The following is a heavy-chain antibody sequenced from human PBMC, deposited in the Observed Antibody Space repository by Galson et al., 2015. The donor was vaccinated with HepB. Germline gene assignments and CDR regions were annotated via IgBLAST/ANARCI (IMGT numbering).Heavy chain of an antibody. CDR2: MNPNSGNT. V-gene: IGHV1-8*01. CDR1: GYTFTSYD. J-gene: IGHJ6*03. Sequence: SVKVSCKASGYTFTSYDINWVRQATGQGLEWMGWMNPNSGNTGYAQKFQGRVTMTRNTSISTAYMELSSLRSEDTAVYYCARAAGKVPYYYYYMDVWGKGTTVTVSS. CDR3: ARAAGKVPYYYYYMDV. D-gene: IGHD3-10*01.